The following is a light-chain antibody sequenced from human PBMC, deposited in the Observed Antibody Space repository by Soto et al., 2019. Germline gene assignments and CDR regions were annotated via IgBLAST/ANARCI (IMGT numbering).Light chain of an antibody. J-gene: IGKJ4*01. CDR2: DAS. CDR3: QQCSWHPFTVT. CDR1: QSVSRN. V-gene: IGKV3-15*01. Sequence: EIVMTQSPATLSVSPGERATLSCRASQSVSRNLAWYQQKPGQAPRLLIYDASTRATGIPARFSGCGPGTEYTLTISSLQSDDSAVYNCQQCSWHPFTVTFGGGTKVEIK.